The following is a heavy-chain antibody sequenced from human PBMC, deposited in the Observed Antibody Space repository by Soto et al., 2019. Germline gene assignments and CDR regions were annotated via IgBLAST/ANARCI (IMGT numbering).Heavy chain of an antibody. CDR1: GYTFTSYG. CDR2: ISAYNGNT. V-gene: IGHV1-18*01. CDR3: ARARTYDSSGYGAFDI. J-gene: IGHJ3*02. Sequence: QVQLVQSGAEVKKPGASVKVSCKASGYTFTSYGISWVRQAPGRGLEWMGWISAYNGNTNYAHKLQGRVTMTTDTSTSTAYMELRSLRSDDTAVYYCARARTYDSSGYGAFDIWGQGTMVTVSS. D-gene: IGHD3-22*01.